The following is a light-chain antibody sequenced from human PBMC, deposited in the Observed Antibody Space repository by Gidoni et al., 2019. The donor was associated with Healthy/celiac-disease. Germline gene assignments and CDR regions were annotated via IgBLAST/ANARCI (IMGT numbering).Light chain of an antibody. V-gene: IGKV1-33*01. CDR2: DSS. J-gene: IGKJ4*01. CDR3: QQYDNLPLT. CDR1: QDISNY. Sequence: DIQMTQSPSSLSASVGDRVTITFQASQDISNYLNWDQQKPGKAHKLLIYDSSNLETGVPSRFSGSGSGTDFTFTISSLQPEDIATYYCQQYDNLPLTFGGGTKVEIK.